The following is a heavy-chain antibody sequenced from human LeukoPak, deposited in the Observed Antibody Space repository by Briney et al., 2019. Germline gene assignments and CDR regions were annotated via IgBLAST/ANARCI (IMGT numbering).Heavy chain of an antibody. D-gene: IGHD1-14*01. Sequence: SETLSLTCTVSVGSINNYYWSWFRQPPGKGLEWIGYIYYTGGETNYNPSLKSRLTISVDTSKNQFSLMLTSVTAADTAVYYCARQPGGTAAFDILAEGTMVTVSS. CDR1: VGSINNYY. V-gene: IGHV4-59*08. CDR2: IYYTGGET. CDR3: ARQPGGTAAFDI. J-gene: IGHJ3*02.